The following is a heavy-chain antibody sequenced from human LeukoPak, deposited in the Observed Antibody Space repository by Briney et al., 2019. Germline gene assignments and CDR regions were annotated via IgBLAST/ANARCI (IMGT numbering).Heavy chain of an antibody. CDR1: GYTFTGYY. D-gene: IGHD3-10*01. V-gene: IGHV1-2*02. J-gene: IGHJ4*02. Sequence: ASVKVSCKASGYTFTGYYMHWVRQAPGQGLEWMGWINPNSGGTSYAQKFQGRVTMTRDTSTSTVYMELSSLRSEDTAVYYCARDEGFYGSGSYTFDYWGQGTLVTVSS. CDR2: INPNSGGT. CDR3: ARDEGFYGSGSYTFDY.